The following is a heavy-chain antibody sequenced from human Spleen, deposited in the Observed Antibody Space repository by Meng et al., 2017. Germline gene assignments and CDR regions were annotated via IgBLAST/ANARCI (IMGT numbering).Heavy chain of an antibody. CDR3: ASQVFSGLNWFGP. J-gene: IGHJ5*02. Sequence: QVQVQGPGPGLVKPSGTLSLTCAVSGGLIVSTNWWSWVRQTPGKGLEWIGEIYDSGNTNYNPSLKSRVTMSVDKSKNQFSLKLSSVTAADTAVYYCASQVFSGLNWFGPWGQGTLVTVSS. CDR1: GGLIVSTNW. CDR2: IYDSGNT. V-gene: IGHV4-4*02. D-gene: IGHD3-10*01.